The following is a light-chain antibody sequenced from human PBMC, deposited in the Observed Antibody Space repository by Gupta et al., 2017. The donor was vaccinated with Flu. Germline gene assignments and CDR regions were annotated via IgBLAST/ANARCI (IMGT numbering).Light chain of an antibody. CDR1: KWGDDY. Sequence: TGQIASITGKGEKWGDDYAWWYQKKTGEAPVMGIYQDSKRPAGIPERLSGSNSGNTATLTISGTQAMDEAEYYCEAGDGSTYVCGMGTKVTVL. J-gene: IGLJ1*01. CDR2: QDS. V-gene: IGLV3-1*01. CDR3: EAGDGSTYV.